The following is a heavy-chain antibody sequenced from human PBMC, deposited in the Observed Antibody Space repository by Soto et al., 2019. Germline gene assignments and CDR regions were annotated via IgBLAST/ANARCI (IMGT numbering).Heavy chain of an antibody. CDR2: IDYSGST. CDR3: GRARRGGTSYGWFDP. J-gene: IGHJ5*02. CDR1: GGSISSGGYY. V-gene: IGHV4-31*03. Sequence: QVQLQESGPGLVEPSQTLSLTCTVSGGSISSGGYYWSWSRQHPGKGLEWIGYIDYSGSTYYNPSPRSRLTTSLDTPKNQFSLKLSSVTAADTAVYYCGRARRGGTSYGWFDPWGQGTLVTVSS. D-gene: IGHD2-2*01.